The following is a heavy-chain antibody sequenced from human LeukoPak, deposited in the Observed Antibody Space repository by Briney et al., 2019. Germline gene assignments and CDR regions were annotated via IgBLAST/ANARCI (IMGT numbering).Heavy chain of an antibody. CDR2: IIPVLNIT. CDR1: GGTFSTSA. CDR3: ARDQGLTAPPPYGLDV. D-gene: IGHD5-18*01. J-gene: IGHJ6*02. V-gene: IGHV1-69*04. Sequence: SVQVSCKTSGGTFSTSAITWVRQAPGQGLEWMGRIIPVLNITTYAQRFQGRVTITADTSSSTVYMELSSLRSEETAVYYCARDQGLTAPPPYGLDVWGQGTTVIVSS.